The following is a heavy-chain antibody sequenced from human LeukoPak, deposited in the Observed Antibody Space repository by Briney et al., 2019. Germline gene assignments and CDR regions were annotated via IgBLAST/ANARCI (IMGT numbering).Heavy chain of an antibody. V-gene: IGHV4-61*02. D-gene: IGHD3-22*01. CDR2: IYTSGST. J-gene: IGHJ4*02. CDR3: ARQRHGSRYDSSGYYYFKPSYFDY. CDR1: GDSISSGSYY. Sequence: SETLSLTCTVSGDSISSGSYYWSWIRQPAGKGLEWIGRIYTSGSTNYNPSLRSRVTISVDTSRNQFSLKLSPVTAADTAVYYCARQRHGSRYDSSGYYYFKPSYFDYWGQGTLVTVSS.